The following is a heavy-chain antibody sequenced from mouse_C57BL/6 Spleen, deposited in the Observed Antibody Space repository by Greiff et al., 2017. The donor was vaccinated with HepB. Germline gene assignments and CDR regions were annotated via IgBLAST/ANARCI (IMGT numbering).Heavy chain of an antibody. Sequence: EVKLVESGGGLVQPKGSLKLSCAASGFSFNTYAMNWVRQAPGKGLEWVARIRSKSNNYATYYADSVKDRFTISRDDSESMLYLQMNNLKTEDTAMYYCVREGAGTRYFDVWGTGTTVTVSS. V-gene: IGHV10-1*01. CDR3: VREGAGTRYFDV. CDR1: GFSFNTYA. CDR2: IRSKSNNYAT. D-gene: IGHD4-1*01. J-gene: IGHJ1*03.